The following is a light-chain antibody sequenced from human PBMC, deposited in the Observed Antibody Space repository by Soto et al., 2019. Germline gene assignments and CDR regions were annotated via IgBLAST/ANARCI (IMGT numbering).Light chain of an antibody. J-gene: IGKJ1*01. Sequence: DIPMTQSPSSLSGSVGDRVTISCRASQSISYYLNWYQQKPGRAPRLLIYTTSSLQSGVPSKFSGSASGTDFTLTISSLQPEDFATYYCQQSYTTPWTFGQGTKVEIK. CDR1: QSISYY. CDR2: TTS. CDR3: QQSYTTPWT. V-gene: IGKV1-39*01.